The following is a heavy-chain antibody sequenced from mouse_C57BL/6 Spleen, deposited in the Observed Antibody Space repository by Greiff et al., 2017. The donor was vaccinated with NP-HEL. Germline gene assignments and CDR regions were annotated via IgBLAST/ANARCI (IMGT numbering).Heavy chain of an antibody. CDR2: IDPSDSYT. J-gene: IGHJ2*01. CDR3: ARRKVTFDY. D-gene: IGHD2-5*01. V-gene: IGHV1-69*01. CDR1: GYTFTSYW. Sequence: QVQLQQPGAELVMPGASVKLSCKASGYTFTSYWMHWVKQRPGQGLEWIGEIDPSDSYTNYNQKFKGKSTLTVDKSSSTAYMQLSSLTSEDSAVYYSARRKVTFDYWGQGTTLTVSS.